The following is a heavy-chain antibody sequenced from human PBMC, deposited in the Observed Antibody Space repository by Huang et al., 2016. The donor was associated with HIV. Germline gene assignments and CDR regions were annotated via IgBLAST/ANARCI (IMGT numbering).Heavy chain of an antibody. Sequence: QEQLVQSGAEVKKPGASVTVSCKASGYTFSFHDVHWVRQVSGQGLEWMGGADPRSGNTGYERKFQGRSTRTTNTSVTTAYMELRSLTSEDTAVYFCARGPLHRAIMNWGEGFDPWGQGTLVIVTS. D-gene: IGHD7-27*01. CDR3: ARGPLHRAIMNWGEGFDP. V-gene: IGHV1-8*01. J-gene: IGHJ5*02. CDR1: GYTFSFHD. CDR2: ADPRSGNT.